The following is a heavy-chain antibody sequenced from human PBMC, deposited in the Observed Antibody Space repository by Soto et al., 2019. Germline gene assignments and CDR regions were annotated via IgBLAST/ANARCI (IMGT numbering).Heavy chain of an antibody. J-gene: IGHJ4*01. D-gene: IGHD1-20*01. Sequence: EVQVLESGGGLVQPGGSLRLSCAASGFTFSDSAMTWVRQTPGKGLEYVSSITFNGGSTYYADSVKGRFTISRDNSKTTLYLQMNSLRAEDTALYYCANDVVDRGISYWGQGTLVTVSS. V-gene: IGHV3-23*01. CDR2: ITFNGGST. CDR3: ANDVVDRGISY. CDR1: GFTFSDSA.